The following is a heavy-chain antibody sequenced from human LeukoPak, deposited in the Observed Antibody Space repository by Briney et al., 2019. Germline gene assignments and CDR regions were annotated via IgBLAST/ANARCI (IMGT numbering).Heavy chain of an antibody. Sequence: GESLQISCKTSGYTFTNYWIGWVRQMPGKDLEWMGIVYPYDSDTTYSPSFQGQVTISVDKSITAAYLHWSSLKASDTAIYYCARADGSGNFLFYFDSWGPGTLVTVSS. J-gene: IGHJ4*02. CDR1: GYTFTNYW. D-gene: IGHD3-10*01. V-gene: IGHV5-51*01. CDR2: VYPYDSDT. CDR3: ARADGSGNFLFYFDS.